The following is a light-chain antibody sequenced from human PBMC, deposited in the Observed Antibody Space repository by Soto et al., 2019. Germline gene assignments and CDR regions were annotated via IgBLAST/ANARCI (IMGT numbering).Light chain of an antibody. J-gene: IGKJ3*01. CDR2: GAS. CDR1: QSVNSNY. V-gene: IGKV3-20*01. CDR3: EQYDTSPPVT. Sequence: EIVLTQSPGTLSLSPGERATLSCRASQSVNSNYLAWYQQKPVQAPRLLIYGASSRATGVPDRFTGSGSGTDFTLIINRLEPEDFAVYYCEQYDTSPPVTFGPGTKVDAK.